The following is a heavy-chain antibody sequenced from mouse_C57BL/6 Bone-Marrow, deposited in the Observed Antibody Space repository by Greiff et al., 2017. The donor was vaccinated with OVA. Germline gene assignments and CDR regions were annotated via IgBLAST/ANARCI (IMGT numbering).Heavy chain of an antibody. Sequence: VQLVESGAELAKPGDSVKLSCKASGYTFTSYWMHWVKQRPGQGLEWIGYINPSSGYTKYNQKFKDKATLTVDKSSSTAYMQLSSLTYEDSAVYYCAGWYFDVWGKGTTVTVSS. J-gene: IGHJ1*03. CDR1: GYTFTSYW. V-gene: IGHV1-7*01. CDR2: INPSSGYT. CDR3: AGWYFDV.